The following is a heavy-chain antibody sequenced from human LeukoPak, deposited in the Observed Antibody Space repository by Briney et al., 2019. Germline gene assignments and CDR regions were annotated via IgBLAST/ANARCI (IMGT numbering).Heavy chain of an antibody. CDR1: GYTFTSYE. CDR2: MNPNSGNT. V-gene: IGHV1-8*01. Sequence: ASVKVSCKASGYTFTSYEIKWVRQATGQGLEWMGWMNPNSGNTGYAQKFQGRVTITRNTSISTAYMELSSLRSEDTAVYYCARRRYCSGGSCSDAFDIWAKGQWSPSLQ. D-gene: IGHD2-15*01. J-gene: IGHJ3*02. CDR3: ARRRYCSGGSCSDAFDI.